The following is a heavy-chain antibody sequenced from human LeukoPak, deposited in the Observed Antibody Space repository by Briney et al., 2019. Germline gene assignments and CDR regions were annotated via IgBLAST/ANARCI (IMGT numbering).Heavy chain of an antibody. J-gene: IGHJ3*02. CDR3: ARVVVVVPAARAAFDI. Sequence: SETLSLTCTVSGYSISSGYYWGWIRQPPGKGLEWIGSIYHSGSTYYNPSLKSRVTISVDTSKSQFSLKLSSVTAADTAVYYCARVVVVVPAARAAFDIWGQGTMVTVSS. CDR1: GYSISSGYY. D-gene: IGHD2-2*01. V-gene: IGHV4-38-2*02. CDR2: IYHSGST.